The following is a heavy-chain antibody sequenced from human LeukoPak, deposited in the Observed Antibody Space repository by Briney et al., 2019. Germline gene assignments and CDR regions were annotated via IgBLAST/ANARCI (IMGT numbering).Heavy chain of an antibody. CDR1: GYTFTNYY. CDR3: ARDIAGDY. D-gene: IGHD6-13*01. V-gene: IGHV1-46*01. J-gene: IGHJ4*02. CDR2: INPSGGRT. Sequence: ASVKVSCKASGYTFTNYYIHWVRQAPGQGLEWMGMINPSGGRTTYAKKFQGRVTMTRDMSTSTVYMELSSLRSEDTAVYYCARDIAGDYWGQGTLVTVSS.